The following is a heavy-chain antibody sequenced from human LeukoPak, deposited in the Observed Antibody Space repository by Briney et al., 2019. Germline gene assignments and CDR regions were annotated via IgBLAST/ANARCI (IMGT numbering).Heavy chain of an antibody. V-gene: IGHV4-59*01. CDR3: AREKGRWHPRVHDAFDI. Sequence: SETLSLTCTVSGGSISSYYWSWIRQPPGKGLEWIGYIYYSGSTNYNPSLKSRVTISVDTSKNQFSLKLSSVTAADTAVYYCAREKGRWHPRVHDAFDIWGQGTMVTVSS. CDR2: IYYSGST. CDR1: GGSISSYY. D-gene: IGHD6-13*01. J-gene: IGHJ3*02.